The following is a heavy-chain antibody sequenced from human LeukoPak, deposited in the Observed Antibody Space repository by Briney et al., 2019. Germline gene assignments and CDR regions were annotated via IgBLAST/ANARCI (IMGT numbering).Heavy chain of an antibody. V-gene: IGHV3-30*02. J-gene: IGHJ4*02. CDR2: IENDESNK. Sequence: GGSLRLSCAASGFIFSDYGMHWARQAPGKGLEWVAFIENDESNKYYTDSVKGRFTISRDNSKNTLHLQMSSLRPEDTGVYYCARDWRTDYWGQGTLVTVSS. CDR1: GFIFSDYG. CDR3: ARDWRTDY.